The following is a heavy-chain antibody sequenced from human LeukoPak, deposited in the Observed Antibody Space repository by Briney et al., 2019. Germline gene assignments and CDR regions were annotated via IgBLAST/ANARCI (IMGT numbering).Heavy chain of an antibody. Sequence: PGGSLRLSCAASGFTFSSYGMSWVRQAPGKGLEWVSAISGSGGSTYYADSVKGRFTISRDNSKNTLYLQMNSLRAEDTAVYYCARDGGNTVTYNRFDYWGQGTLVTVSS. J-gene: IGHJ4*02. CDR2: ISGSGGST. D-gene: IGHD4-17*01. CDR1: GFTFSSYG. CDR3: ARDGGNTVTYNRFDY. V-gene: IGHV3-23*01.